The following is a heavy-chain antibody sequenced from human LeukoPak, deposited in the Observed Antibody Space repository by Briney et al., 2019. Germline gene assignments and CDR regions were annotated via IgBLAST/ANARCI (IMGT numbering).Heavy chain of an antibody. CDR1: GFTFSSYA. D-gene: IGHD1-1*01. CDR3: ANVKLERYFDY. CDR2: ISYDGSNK. V-gene: IGHV3-30-3*01. J-gene: IGHJ4*02. Sequence: GGSLRLSCAASGFTFSSYAMHWVRQAPGKGLEWVAVISYDGSNKYYADSVKGRFTISRDNSKNTLYLQMNSLRAEDTAVYYCANVKLERYFDYWGQGTLVTVSS.